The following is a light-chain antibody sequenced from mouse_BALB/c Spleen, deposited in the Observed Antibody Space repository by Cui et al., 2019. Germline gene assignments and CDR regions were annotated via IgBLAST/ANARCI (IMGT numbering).Light chain of an antibody. CDR3: QQSRDVPYT. CDR1: ESGEYYGTSL. J-gene: IGKJ2*01. Sequence: DIVLTQSSASLAVSLGQRATTSCRASESGEYYGTSLMQRYQQKPGQPPKLLIYDASNVESGVPAWLSGSGSGGSFNLNIHPMEEDDIAVYYCQQSRDVPYTFGGGTKLEIK. V-gene: IGKV3-1*01. CDR2: DAS.